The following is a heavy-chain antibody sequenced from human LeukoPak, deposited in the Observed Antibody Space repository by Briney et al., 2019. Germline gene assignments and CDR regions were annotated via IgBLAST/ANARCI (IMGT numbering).Heavy chain of an antibody. V-gene: IGHV3-9*01. CDR2: ISWNSGSI. CDR1: GFTFDDYA. CDR3: AKDIREMARGGMDV. Sequence: GRSLRLSCAASGFTFDDYAMHWVRQAPGKGLEWVSGISWNSGSIGYADSVKGRFTTSRDNAKNSLYLQMNSLRAEDTALYYCAKDIREMARGGMDVWGQGTTVTVSS. D-gene: IGHD5-24*01. J-gene: IGHJ6*02.